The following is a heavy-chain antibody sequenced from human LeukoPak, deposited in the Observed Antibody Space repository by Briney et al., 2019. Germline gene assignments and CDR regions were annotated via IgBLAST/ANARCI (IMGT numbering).Heavy chain of an antibody. CDR3: ARVLDSSSWYILWFDP. CDR2: ISYDGSNK. CDR1: GFIFSNYA. V-gene: IGHV3-30-3*01. J-gene: IGHJ5*02. Sequence: PGGSLRLSCAASGFIFSNYAMHWVRQAPGKGLEWVAVISYDGSNKYYADSVKGRFTISRDNSKNTLFLQMNSLRTEDTAVYYCARVLDSSSWYILWFDPWGQGTLVTVSS. D-gene: IGHD6-13*01.